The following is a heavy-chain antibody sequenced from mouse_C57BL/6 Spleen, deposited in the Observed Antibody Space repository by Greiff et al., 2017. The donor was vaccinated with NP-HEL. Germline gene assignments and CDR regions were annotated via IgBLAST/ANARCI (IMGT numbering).Heavy chain of an antibody. Sequence: LVESGDSVKISCKASGYSFTGYFMNWVMQSHGKSLEWIGRINPYNGDTFYNQKFKGKATLTVDKSSSTAHMELRSLTSEDSAVYYCAREGATGAMDYWGQGTSVTVSS. J-gene: IGHJ4*01. V-gene: IGHV1-20*01. CDR1: GYSFTGYF. CDR3: AREGATGAMDY. CDR2: INPYNGDT.